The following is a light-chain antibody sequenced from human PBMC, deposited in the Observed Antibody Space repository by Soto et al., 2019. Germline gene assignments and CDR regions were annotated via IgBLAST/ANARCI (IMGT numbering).Light chain of an antibody. V-gene: IGLV2-14*01. CDR3: CSYTTSNTRQIV. Sequence: QSVLTQPASVSGSPGQSITISCTGTSSDVGGYNYVSWYQQHPGKAPKFMIYDVSNRPSGVSNRFSGSKSGNTASLTISGLQAEDEAEYYCCSYTTSNTRQIVFGTGTIVTVL. CDR2: DVS. J-gene: IGLJ1*01. CDR1: SSDVGGYNY.